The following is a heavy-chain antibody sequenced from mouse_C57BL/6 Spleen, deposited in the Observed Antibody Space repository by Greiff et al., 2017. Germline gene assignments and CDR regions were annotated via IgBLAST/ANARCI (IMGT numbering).Heavy chain of an antibody. Sequence: QVQLQQSGPELVKPGASVKISCKASGYSFTSYYIHWVKQRPGQGLEWIGWIYPGSGNTKYNEKFKGKATLTADTSSSTAYMQLSSLTSEDSAVYYCARGAGHWYFDVWGTETTVTVSS. CDR3: ARGAGHWYFDV. V-gene: IGHV1-66*01. J-gene: IGHJ1*03. CDR1: GYSFTSYY. CDR2: IYPGSGNT.